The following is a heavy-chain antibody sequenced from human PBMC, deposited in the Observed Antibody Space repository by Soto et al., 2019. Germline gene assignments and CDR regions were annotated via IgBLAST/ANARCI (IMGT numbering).Heavy chain of an antibody. J-gene: IGHJ5*02. CDR1: GYTFTNYG. V-gene: IGHV1-18*01. Sequence: ASVKVSCKASGYTFTNYGISWVRQAPGQGLEWMGWINTYNGNTNHAQKLQGRVTMTTDTSTSTAYMELRSLRSGVTAVYYCARGVGSGTYYNQYNWFDPWGQGTLVTVSS. CDR3: ARGVGSGTYYNQYNWFDP. CDR2: INTYNGNT. D-gene: IGHD3-10*01.